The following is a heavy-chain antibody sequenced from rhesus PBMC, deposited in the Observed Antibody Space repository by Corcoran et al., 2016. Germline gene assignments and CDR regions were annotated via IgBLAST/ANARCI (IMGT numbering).Heavy chain of an antibody. CDR2: VYGRGGTT. V-gene: IGHV4-160*01. J-gene: IGHJ4*01. Sequence: QVQLQESGPGLVKPSETLSLTCTVSGYSINNNYWSWIRQSAGRGLEWIGSVYGRGGTTYYHPSLQGRVTISTDTSKNQFSLKLSSVTAADTAIYYCATSTVAATAYWGQGVLVTVSS. CDR3: ATSTVAATAY. CDR1: GYSINNNY. D-gene: IGHD4-29*01.